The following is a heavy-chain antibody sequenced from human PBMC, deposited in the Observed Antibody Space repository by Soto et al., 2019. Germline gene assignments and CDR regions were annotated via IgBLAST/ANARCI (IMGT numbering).Heavy chain of an antibody. Sequence: QVQLQESGPGLVKPSQTLSLTCTVSGTTISSGDHYWRWIRQAPGKGLEWIGYMSYTGKTYYNTSHQSRVTLSVDTSKNQFSLKMTSVTAADTAMYFCARVYGRGDYFDFWGRGTLVSVSS. CDR2: MSYTGKT. J-gene: IGHJ4*02. CDR3: ARVYGRGDYFDF. V-gene: IGHV4-30-4*01. D-gene: IGHD1-26*01. CDR1: GTTISSGDHY.